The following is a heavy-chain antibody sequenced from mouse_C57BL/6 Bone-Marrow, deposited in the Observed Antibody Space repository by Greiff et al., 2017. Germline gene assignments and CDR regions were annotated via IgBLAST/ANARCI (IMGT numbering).Heavy chain of an antibody. Sequence: EVQLQQSGPVLVKPGASVKMSCKASGYTFTDYYMNWVKQSHGKSLEWIGVINPSNGGTSYNQKFKGKATLTVDKSSSTAYMELNSLTSEDSAVYYCARKVLFWGSPFAYWGQGTLVTVSA. CDR3: ARKVLFWGSPFAY. J-gene: IGHJ3*01. D-gene: IGHD1-1*01. CDR2: INPSNGGT. V-gene: IGHV1-19*01. CDR1: GYTFTDYY.